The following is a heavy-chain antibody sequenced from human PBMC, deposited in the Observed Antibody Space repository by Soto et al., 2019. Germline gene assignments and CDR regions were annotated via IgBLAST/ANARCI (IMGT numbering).Heavy chain of an antibody. J-gene: IGHJ4*02. V-gene: IGHV3-23*01. CDR1: GSTFSSYA. CDR3: ARRGSGSYYDC. CDR2: ISGSGDST. D-gene: IGHD1-26*01. Sequence: PGGSLRLSCAASGSTFSSYAMRWVRQAPGKGLEWVSAISGSGDSTYYADSVKGRFTISRDNSKNTLYLQMNSLRAEDTAIYYCARRGSGSYYDCWGQGTLVTVSS.